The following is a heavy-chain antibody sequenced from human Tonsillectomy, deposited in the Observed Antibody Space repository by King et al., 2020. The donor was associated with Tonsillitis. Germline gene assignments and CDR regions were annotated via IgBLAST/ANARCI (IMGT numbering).Heavy chain of an antibody. CDR3: ARGAFQLLSAFDY. Sequence: QLQESGPGLVKPSETLSLTCTVSGGSISSYYWSWIRQPPGKGLAWIGYIYYSGSTNYNPSLKSRVTISVDTSKNQFSLKLSSVTAADTAVYYCARGAFQLLSAFDYWGQGTLVTVSS. J-gene: IGHJ4*02. D-gene: IGHD1-7*01. V-gene: IGHV4-59*01. CDR2: IYYSGST. CDR1: GGSISSYY.